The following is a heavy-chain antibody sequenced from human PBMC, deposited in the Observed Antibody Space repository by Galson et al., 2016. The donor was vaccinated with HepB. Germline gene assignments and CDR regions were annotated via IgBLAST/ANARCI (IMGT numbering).Heavy chain of an antibody. CDR3: SGVYRLLSADEYFQH. V-gene: IGHV3-23*01. Sequence: SLRLSCAASKFTFSDYAMSWVRQAPGKGLEWVATISGSGFSTHHADAVKGRFTISRDNSRDTLYLQMSNLGVDDTAVYYCSGVYRLLSADEYFQHWGQGALVTVSS. D-gene: IGHD2-21*01. J-gene: IGHJ1*01. CDR1: KFTFSDYA. CDR2: ISGSGFST.